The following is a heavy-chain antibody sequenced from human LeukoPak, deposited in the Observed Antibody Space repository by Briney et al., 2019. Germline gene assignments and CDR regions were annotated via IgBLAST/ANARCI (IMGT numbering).Heavy chain of an antibody. V-gene: IGHV5-51*01. CDR2: ISPADSDT. CDR3: ARPFGYSGYENDFDY. D-gene: IGHD5-12*01. J-gene: IGHJ4*02. Sequence: GESLKISCKGSGYNFINYWIGWVRQMPGKGLEWMGIISPADSDTRYSPSFQGQVTIPADKSISTAYLQWSSLKASDTAMYYCARPFGYSGYENDFDYWGQGTLVTVSS. CDR1: GYNFINYW.